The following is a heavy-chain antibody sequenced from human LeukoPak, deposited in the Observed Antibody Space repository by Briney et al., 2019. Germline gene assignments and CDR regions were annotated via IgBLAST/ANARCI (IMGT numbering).Heavy chain of an antibody. CDR2: IYYSGST. CDR1: GGSISSSSYY. J-gene: IGHJ5*02. D-gene: IGHD3-16*01. V-gene: IGHV4-39*07. CDR3: ARGRYYVWGSANWFDP. Sequence: SSETLSLTCTVSGGSISSSSYYWGWIRQPPGKGLEWIGSIYYSGSTYYNPSLKSRVTISVDTSKNQFSLKLSSVTAADTAVYYCARGRYYVWGSANWFDPWGQGTLVTVSS.